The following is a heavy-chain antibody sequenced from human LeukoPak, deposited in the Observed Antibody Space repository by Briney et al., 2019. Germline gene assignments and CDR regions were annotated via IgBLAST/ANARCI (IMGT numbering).Heavy chain of an antibody. CDR1: GFTFSSYG. CDR2: IRYDGSNT. V-gene: IGHV3-30*02. CDR3: AKAQPYYYDSSGSAPYFDY. J-gene: IGHJ4*02. Sequence: PGGSMRLSCAASGFTFSSYGMHWVRQAPGKGLEWVASIRYDGSNTYYANSGKGRFTISRDNSKNTLYLQMNSLRAEDTAVYYCAKAQPYYYDSSGSAPYFDYWGQGTLVTVSS. D-gene: IGHD3-22*01.